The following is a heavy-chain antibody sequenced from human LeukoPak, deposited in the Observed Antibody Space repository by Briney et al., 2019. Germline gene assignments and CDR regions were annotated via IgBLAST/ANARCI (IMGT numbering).Heavy chain of an antibody. CDR2: ITGSSNFM. J-gene: IGHJ4*02. CDR3: AGDFSQSRNSDY. Sequence: PGGSLSLSCAASGFTFSTYRMNWVRQAPGKGLEWVSSITGSSNFMSYADSVKGRFTISRDNARNSLYLQMNSLRAEDTAVYYCAGDFSQSRNSDYWGQGTLVTVSS. CDR1: GFTFSTYR. V-gene: IGHV3-21*01. D-gene: IGHD4-23*01.